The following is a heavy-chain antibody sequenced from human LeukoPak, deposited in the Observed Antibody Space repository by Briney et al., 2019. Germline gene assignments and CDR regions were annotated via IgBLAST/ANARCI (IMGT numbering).Heavy chain of an antibody. CDR1: GGSISGYY. J-gene: IGHJ4*02. D-gene: IGHD3-3*01. CDR3: ARRLKGSDFPFDY. CDR2: IYYSGST. Sequence: SETLSVTCTVSGGSISGYYWSWIRQPPGKGVEWIGYIYYSGSTNYNPSLKSRVTISVDTSKNQFSLKLSSVTAADTAVYYCARRLKGSDFPFDYWGQGTLVTVSS. V-gene: IGHV4-59*08.